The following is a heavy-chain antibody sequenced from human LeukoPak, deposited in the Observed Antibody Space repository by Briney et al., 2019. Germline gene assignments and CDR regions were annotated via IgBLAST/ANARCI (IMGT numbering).Heavy chain of an antibody. D-gene: IGHD6-13*01. CDR2: INHSGST. V-gene: IGHV4-34*01. CDR3: ASGGINNWFDP. J-gene: IGHJ5*02. Sequence: SETLSLTCAVYGGSFSGYYWSWIRQPPGKGLEWIGEINHSGSTNYNPSLKSRVTVSVDTSKNQFSLKLSSVTAADTAVYYCASGGINNWFDPWGQGTLVTVSS. CDR1: GGSFSGYY.